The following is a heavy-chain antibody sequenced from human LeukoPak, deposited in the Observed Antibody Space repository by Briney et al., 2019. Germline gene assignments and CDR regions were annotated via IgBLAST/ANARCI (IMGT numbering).Heavy chain of an antibody. D-gene: IGHD3-16*01. Sequence: GGSLRLSCVASGFTVSSDYMSWVRRAPGKGLEWVSVIYSGGFTNYAESVKGRSTISRDNSKNTVYLEMNSPRAEDTAVYYCARETFTVPFDYWGQGTLVTVSS. CDR1: GFTVSSDY. CDR2: IYSGGFT. CDR3: ARETFTVPFDY. J-gene: IGHJ4*02. V-gene: IGHV3-53*01.